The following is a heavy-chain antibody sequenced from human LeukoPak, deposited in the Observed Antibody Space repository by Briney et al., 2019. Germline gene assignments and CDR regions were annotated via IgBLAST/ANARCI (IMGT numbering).Heavy chain of an antibody. V-gene: IGHV3-7*03. CDR2: IKQDGSEK. CDR1: GFTVSSNY. CDR3: ARRTKSRMDV. J-gene: IGHJ6*02. Sequence: GGSLRLSCAASGFTVSSNYMNWVRQAPGKGLEWVANIKQDGSEKYYVDSVKGRFTISRDNAKNSLYLQMNSLRAEDTAVYYCARRTKSRMDVWGQGTTVTVSS.